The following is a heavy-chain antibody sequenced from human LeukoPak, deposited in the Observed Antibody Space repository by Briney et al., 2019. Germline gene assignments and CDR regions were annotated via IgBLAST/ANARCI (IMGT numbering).Heavy chain of an antibody. CDR3: ARGITMVRGVTRGNWFDP. CDR2: LNLSGSP. D-gene: IGHD3-10*01. CDR1: GGSFNDYY. V-gene: IGHV4-34*01. Sequence: SETLSLTCAVYGGSFNDYYWNWIRQVPGKGLEWIGELNLSGSPNYNPSLKSRVTISLDMSKNQFSLKLSSVTAADTAVYYCARGITMVRGVTRGNWFDPWGQGTLVTVSS. J-gene: IGHJ5*02.